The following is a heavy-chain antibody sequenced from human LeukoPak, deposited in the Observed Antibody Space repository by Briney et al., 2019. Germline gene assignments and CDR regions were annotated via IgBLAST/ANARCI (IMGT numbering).Heavy chain of an antibody. CDR1: GFTFSSYA. V-gene: IGHV3-30-3*01. CDR3: AKDMWDILTGHNAFDI. J-gene: IGHJ3*02. CDR2: ISYDGSNK. D-gene: IGHD3-9*01. Sequence: GRSLRLSCAASGFTFSSYAMHWVRQAPGKGLEWVAVISYDGSNKYYADSVKGRFTISRDNAKNSLYLQMNSLRAEDTALYYCAKDMWDILTGHNAFDIWGQGTMVTVSS.